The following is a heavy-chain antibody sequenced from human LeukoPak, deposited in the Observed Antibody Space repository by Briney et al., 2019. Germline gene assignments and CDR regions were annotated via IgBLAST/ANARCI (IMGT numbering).Heavy chain of an antibody. D-gene: IGHD6-13*01. J-gene: IGHJ4*02. V-gene: IGHV4-59*01. CDR1: GGSISSYY. CDR2: IYYSGST. Sequence: SETLSLTCTVSGGSISSYYWSWIRQPPGKGLGWIGYIYYSGSTNYNPSLKSRVTISVDTSKNQFSLKLSSVTAADTAVYFCARKGSSSWANPFDYWGQGTLVTVSS. CDR3: ARKGSSSWANPFDY.